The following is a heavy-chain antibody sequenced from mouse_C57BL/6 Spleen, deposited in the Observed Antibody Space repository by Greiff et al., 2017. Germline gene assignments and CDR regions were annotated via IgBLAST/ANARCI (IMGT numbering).Heavy chain of an antibody. V-gene: IGHV5-6*02. D-gene: IGHD2-3*01. CDR2: ISRGGSYT. CDR3: ARQEGWLLRNYYAMDY. CDR1: GFTFSSYG. Sequence: DVKLVESGGDLVKPGGSLKLSCAASGFTFSSYGMSWVRQTPDKRLEWVATISRGGSYTYYPDSVKGRFTISRDTAKNTLYLQMSSLTSEDTAMYYCARQEGWLLRNYYAMDYWGQGTSVTVSS. J-gene: IGHJ4*01.